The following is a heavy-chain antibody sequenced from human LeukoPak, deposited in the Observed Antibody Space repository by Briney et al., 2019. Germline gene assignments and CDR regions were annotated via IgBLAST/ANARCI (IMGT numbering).Heavy chain of an antibody. Sequence: ASVKVSCKVSGYTLTELSMHWVRQAPGKGLEWMGGFDPEDGETIYAQKFQGRVTMTEDTSTDTAYMELSSLRSEDTAVYYCATGGTGSGSYSFDYWGQGTLVTVSS. V-gene: IGHV1-24*01. D-gene: IGHD1-26*01. CDR3: ATGGTGSGSYSFDY. J-gene: IGHJ4*02. CDR2: FDPEDGET. CDR1: GYTLTELS.